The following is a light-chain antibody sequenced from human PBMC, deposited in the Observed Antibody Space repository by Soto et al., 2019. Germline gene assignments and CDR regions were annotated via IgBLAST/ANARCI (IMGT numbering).Light chain of an antibody. Sequence: EILLTQSPSTLSLSPGERATLSCRASQSVSNNYLAWYQQRPGQAPRLLIHGASSRATGIPDRFSGSGAGTDFTLTISRLEPEDFAVYYCQQYGTSPRTFGQGTKVDIK. V-gene: IGKV3-20*01. J-gene: IGKJ1*01. CDR3: QQYGTSPRT. CDR2: GAS. CDR1: QSVSNNY.